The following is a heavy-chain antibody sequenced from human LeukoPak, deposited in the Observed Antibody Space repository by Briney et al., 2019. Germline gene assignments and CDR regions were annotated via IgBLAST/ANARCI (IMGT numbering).Heavy chain of an antibody. Sequence: PSETLSLTCTVSGVSISSSNSYWGWIRQPPGKGLEWIGSIYYSGNTYYNASLKSQVSISIDTSKNQFSLRLTSVTAADTAVYYCAKDSAFYYIDVWGKGTMVIISS. CDR2: IYYSGNT. CDR1: GVSISSSNSY. CDR3: AKDSAFYYIDV. J-gene: IGHJ6*03. D-gene: IGHD3-10*01. V-gene: IGHV4-39*02.